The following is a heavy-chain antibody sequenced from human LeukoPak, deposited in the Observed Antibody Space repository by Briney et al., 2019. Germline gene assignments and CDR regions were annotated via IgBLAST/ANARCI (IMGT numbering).Heavy chain of an antibody. V-gene: IGHV1-8*01. CDR1: GYTFTSYD. D-gene: IGHD3-3*01. CDR2: TNPNSGNT. J-gene: IGHJ4*02. Sequence: ASVKVSCKASGYTFTSYDINWVRQATGQGLEWMGWTNPNSGNTGYAQKFQGRVTMTRNTSISTAYMELSSLRSEDTAVYYCARGLDYDFWSGYLGYDQPAGYWGQGTLVTVSS. CDR3: ARGLDYDFWSGYLGYDQPAGY.